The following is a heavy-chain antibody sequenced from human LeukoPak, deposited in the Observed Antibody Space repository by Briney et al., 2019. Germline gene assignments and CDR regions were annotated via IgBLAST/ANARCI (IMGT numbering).Heavy chain of an antibody. V-gene: IGHV1-2*02. J-gene: IGHJ3*02. Sequence: ASVKVSCKPSGYTFTGYYMHWVRQAPGQGLEWMGWINPNSGGTNYAQKFQGRVTMTRDTSISTAYMELSRLRSDDTAVYYCANIVVVPAATVDAFDIWGQGTMVTVSS. D-gene: IGHD2-2*01. CDR1: GYTFTGYY. CDR2: INPNSGGT. CDR3: ANIVVVPAATVDAFDI.